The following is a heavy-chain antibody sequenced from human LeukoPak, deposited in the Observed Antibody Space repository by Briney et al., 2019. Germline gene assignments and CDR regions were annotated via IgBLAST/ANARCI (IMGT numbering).Heavy chain of an antibody. D-gene: IGHD3-22*01. Sequence: SETLSLTCTASGGSISSGDYYWSWIRQPPGKGLEWIGYIYYSGSTYYNPSLKSRVTISVDTSKNQFSLKLSSVTAADTAVYYCARVRSAGDYDSSGYSDYWGQGTLVTVSS. CDR3: ARVRSAGDYDSSGYSDY. J-gene: IGHJ4*02. V-gene: IGHV4-30-4*01. CDR1: GGSISSGDYY. CDR2: IYYSGST.